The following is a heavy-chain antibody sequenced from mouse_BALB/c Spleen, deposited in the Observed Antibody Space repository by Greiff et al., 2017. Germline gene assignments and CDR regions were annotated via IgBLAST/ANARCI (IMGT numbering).Heavy chain of an antibody. J-gene: IGHJ4*01. Sequence: VHLVESGPGLVAPSQSLSITCTVSGFSLTSYGVHWVRQPPGKGLEWLGVIWAGGSTNYNSALMSRLSISKDNSKSQVFLKMNSLQTDDTAMYYCARDIYSMAMDYWGQGTSVTVSS. V-gene: IGHV2-9*02. CDR2: IWAGGST. CDR3: ARDIYSMAMDY. D-gene: IGHD2-1*01. CDR1: GFSLTSYG.